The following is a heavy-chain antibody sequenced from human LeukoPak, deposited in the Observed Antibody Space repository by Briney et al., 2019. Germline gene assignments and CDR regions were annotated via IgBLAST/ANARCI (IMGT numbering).Heavy chain of an antibody. CDR3: ARGYCTSTSCYGVAAFDI. Sequence: PGGSRRLSCAASGFTFDDYGMSWVRQAPGKGLEWVSGINWNGGSTVYADSVKGRFTISRNNAKNSLYLQMNSLRAEDTALYYCARGYCTSTSCYGVAAFDIWGQGTMVTVSS. D-gene: IGHD2-2*01. J-gene: IGHJ3*02. V-gene: IGHV3-20*04. CDR2: INWNGGST. CDR1: GFTFDDYG.